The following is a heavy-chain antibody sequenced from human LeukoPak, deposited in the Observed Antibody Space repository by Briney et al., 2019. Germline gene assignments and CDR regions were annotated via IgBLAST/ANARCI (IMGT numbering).Heavy chain of an antibody. CDR3: ARDAYGSGNTHDP. J-gene: IGHJ5*02. CDR1: GYIFTGYY. D-gene: IGHD3-10*01. CDR2: INPNSGGT. V-gene: IGHV1-2*02. Sequence: EASVKVSCKASGYIFTGYYMHWVRQAPGQGLEWMGWINPNSGGTNYAQKFQGRVTMTRDTSISTAYMELSRLRSDDTAVYYCARDAYGSGNTHDPWGQGTLVTVSS.